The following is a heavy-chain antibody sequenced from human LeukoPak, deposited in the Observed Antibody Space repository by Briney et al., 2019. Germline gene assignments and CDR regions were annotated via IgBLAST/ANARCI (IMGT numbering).Heavy chain of an antibody. V-gene: IGHV3-7*01. CDR3: DLHCSSSSCYLYGMDV. Sequence: TGGSLRLSCAASGFTFSSYWMSWVLQAPGKGLEWVANIKQDGSEKYYVDSVKGRFTISRDNAKNSLYLQMNSLRAEDTAVYYCDLHCSSSSCYLYGMDVWGQGTTVTVSS. CDR1: GFTFSSYW. D-gene: IGHD2-2*01. J-gene: IGHJ6*02. CDR2: IKQDGSEK.